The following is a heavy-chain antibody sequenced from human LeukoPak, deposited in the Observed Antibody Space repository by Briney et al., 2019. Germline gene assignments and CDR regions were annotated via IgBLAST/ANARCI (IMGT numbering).Heavy chain of an antibody. CDR2: IYTSGST. CDR3: ARDLVSSSWLDAFDI. J-gene: IGHJ3*02. D-gene: IGHD6-13*01. V-gene: IGHV4-4*07. CDR1: GGSISSYY. Sequence: PSETLSLTCTVSGGSISSYYWSRIRQPAGKGLEWIGRIYTSGSTNYNPSLKSRVTMSVDTSKNQFSLKLSSVTAADTAVYYCARDLVSSSWLDAFDIWGQGTMVTVSS.